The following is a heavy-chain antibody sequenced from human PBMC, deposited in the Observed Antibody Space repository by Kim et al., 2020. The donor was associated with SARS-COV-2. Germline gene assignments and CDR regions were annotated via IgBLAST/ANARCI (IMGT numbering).Heavy chain of an antibody. Sequence: GGSLRLSCAASGLSFSDSYMNWVRQAPGKGLEWLSFISTRGESIFYADSVEGRFTISRENAKNSLYLQMNYLRDEDTAVYYCARSGNGYNAFGIWGQGVLVTVSS. V-gene: IGHV3-11*01. D-gene: IGHD5-12*01. CDR1: GLSFSDSY. CDR3: ARSGNGYNAFGI. J-gene: IGHJ4*02. CDR2: ISTRGESI.